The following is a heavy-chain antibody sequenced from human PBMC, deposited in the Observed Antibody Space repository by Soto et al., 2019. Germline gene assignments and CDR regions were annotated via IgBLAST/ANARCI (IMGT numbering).Heavy chain of an antibody. D-gene: IGHD3-22*01. CDR2: ISSNGGST. CDR3: VKDPSYYDSSGYTSFDDY. CDR1: GFTFSSYA. J-gene: IGHJ4*02. Sequence: GSLRLSCSASGFTFSSYAMHWVRQAPGKGLEYVSAISSNGGSTYYADSVKGRFTISRDNSKNTLYLQMSSLRAEDTAVYYCVKDPSYYDSSGYTSFDDYWGQGTLVTVSS. V-gene: IGHV3-64D*06.